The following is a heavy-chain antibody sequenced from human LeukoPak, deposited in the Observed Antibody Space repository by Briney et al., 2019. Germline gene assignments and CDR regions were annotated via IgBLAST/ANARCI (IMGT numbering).Heavy chain of an antibody. CDR1: GFTFGSYG. Sequence: PGRSLRLSCAASGFTFGSYGMHWVRQAPGKGLEWVAVISYDGSNKYYADSVKGRFTISRDNSKNTLYLQMNSLRAEDTAVYYCAKDLELGGGWGSVPDYWGQGTLVTVSS. V-gene: IGHV3-30*18. CDR2: ISYDGSNK. D-gene: IGHD3-3*01. J-gene: IGHJ4*02. CDR3: AKDLELGGGWGSVPDY.